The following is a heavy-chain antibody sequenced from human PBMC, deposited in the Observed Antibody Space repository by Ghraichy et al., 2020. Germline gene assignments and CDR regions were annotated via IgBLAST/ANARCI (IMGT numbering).Heavy chain of an antibody. D-gene: IGHD3-22*01. CDR2: IYYSGST. CDR1: GGSISSYY. V-gene: IGHV4-59*01. CDR3: ARVRYYDSRGGFDY. J-gene: IGHJ4*02. Sequence: TLSLTCTVSGGSISSYYWSWIRQPPGKGLEWIGYIYYSGSTNYNPSLKSRVTISVDTSKNQFSLKLSSVTAADTAVYYCARVRYYDSRGGFDYWGQGTLVTVSS.